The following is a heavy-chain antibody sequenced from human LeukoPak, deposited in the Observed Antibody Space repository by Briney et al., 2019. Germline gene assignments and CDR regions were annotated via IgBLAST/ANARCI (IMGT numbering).Heavy chain of an antibody. Sequence: PSETLSLTCAVSGGSISSGGYYWSWIRQPPGKGLEWIGYIYHSGSTYYNPSLKSRVTISVDRSKNQFSLKLSSVTAADTAVYYCARGKRGTTMYNWFDPWGQGTLVTVSS. CDR2: IYHSGST. V-gene: IGHV4-30-2*01. CDR3: ARGKRGTTMYNWFDP. D-gene: IGHD1-7*01. CDR1: GGSISSGGYY. J-gene: IGHJ5*02.